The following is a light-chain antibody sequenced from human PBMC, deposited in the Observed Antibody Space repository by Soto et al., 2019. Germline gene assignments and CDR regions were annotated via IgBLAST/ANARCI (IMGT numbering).Light chain of an antibody. CDR3: QQYDILLT. V-gene: IGKV1-33*01. J-gene: IGKJ4*01. Sequence: DIQMTQSPSSLSASVGDRVTITCQASQDITNHLNWYQQKPGKAPKLLIYDASNLQTGVPSRFSGSGSWTDFTFTISGLQPEDIATFYCQQYDILLTFGGGTKVDIK. CDR2: DAS. CDR1: QDITNH.